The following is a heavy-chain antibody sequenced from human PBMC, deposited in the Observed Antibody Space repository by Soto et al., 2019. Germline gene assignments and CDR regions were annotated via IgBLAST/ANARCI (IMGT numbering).Heavy chain of an antibody. D-gene: IGHD1-26*01. J-gene: IGHJ4*02. CDR2: IYYSGST. Sequence: QVQLQESGPGLVKPSQTLSLTCTVSGGSISSGDYYWSWIRQPPGKGLEWIGYIYYSGSTYYNPSLKSRVTISVDTSKNQFSLKLSSVTAADTAVYYCDREIGWEPIYFDYWGQGTLVTVSS. CDR1: GGSISSGDYY. CDR3: DREIGWEPIYFDY. V-gene: IGHV4-30-4*01.